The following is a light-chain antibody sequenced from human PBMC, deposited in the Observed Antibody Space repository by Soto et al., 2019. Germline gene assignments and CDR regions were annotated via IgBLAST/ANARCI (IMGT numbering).Light chain of an antibody. V-gene: IGKV1-8*01. J-gene: IGKJ2*01. Sequence: AIRMTQSPSSLSVATGDRVTITCRASQGISSYLACYQQKPGKAPKLLIDAASTMKSGVPSRFRGSGSGTDFTLTISCLQSEDFATYYCQQYYSYPRTFGQGTKLEIK. CDR1: QGISSY. CDR3: QQYYSYPRT. CDR2: AAS.